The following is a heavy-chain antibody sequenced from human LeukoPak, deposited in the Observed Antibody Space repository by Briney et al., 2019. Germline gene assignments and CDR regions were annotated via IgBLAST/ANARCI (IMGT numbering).Heavy chain of an antibody. V-gene: IGHV3-21*01. Sequence: GGSLRLSCAASGFIFSSYTMNWVRQAPGKGLEWVSSISSSGSYIYYADSVKGRFTMSRDNAKNSLYLQMSSLRAEGTAVYYCARDRPTLTGYYPFDYWGQGTLVTVSS. J-gene: IGHJ4*02. CDR2: ISSSGSYI. D-gene: IGHD3-9*01. CDR3: ARDRPTLTGYYPFDY. CDR1: GFIFSSYT.